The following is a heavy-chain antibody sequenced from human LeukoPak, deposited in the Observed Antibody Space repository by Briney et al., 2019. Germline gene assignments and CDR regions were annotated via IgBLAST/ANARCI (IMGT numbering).Heavy chain of an antibody. J-gene: IGHJ6*03. V-gene: IGHV1-18*01. CDR3: ARASLWGRLSTHYYYMDV. CDR1: GYTFTSYG. CDR2: ISAYNGNT. D-gene: IGHD3-16*02. Sequence: ASVKVSCKASGYTFTSYGISWVRQAPGQGLEWMGWISAYNGNTNYAQKLQGRVTMTTDTSTSTAYMELRSLRSDDTAVYYCARASLWGRLSTHYYYMDVWGKGTTVTVSS.